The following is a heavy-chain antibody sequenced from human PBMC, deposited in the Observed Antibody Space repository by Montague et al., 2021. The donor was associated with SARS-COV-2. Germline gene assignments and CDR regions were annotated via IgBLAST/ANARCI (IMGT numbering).Heavy chain of an antibody. D-gene: IGHD4-11*01. CDR1: GGSITSTNW. Sequence: SETLSLTCAVSGGSITSTNWWSFVRQSLGKALEWIGEISYGGNATYNPSLKSRATISMDRSRNLFSLKLSSVTAADTAIYYCAGKVLTVPADYWGQGTLVTVS. J-gene: IGHJ4*02. CDR3: AGKVLTVPADY. CDR2: ISYGGNA. V-gene: IGHV4/OR15-8*02.